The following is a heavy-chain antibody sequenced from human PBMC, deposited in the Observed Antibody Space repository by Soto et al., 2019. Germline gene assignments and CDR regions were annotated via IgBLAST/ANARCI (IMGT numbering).Heavy chain of an antibody. J-gene: IGHJ5*02. CDR1: GDSISIYY. CDR3: ARDRERFDP. D-gene: IGHD1-1*01. V-gene: IGHV4-59*01. CDR2: IYFSGST. Sequence: PSETLSLTCTVSGDSISIYYWSWIRQTPGKGLEWIGYIYFSGSTNYNPPLKSRVTISVDTSKNQFSLKLSSVTAADTAVYYCARDRERFDPWGQGTLVTVSS.